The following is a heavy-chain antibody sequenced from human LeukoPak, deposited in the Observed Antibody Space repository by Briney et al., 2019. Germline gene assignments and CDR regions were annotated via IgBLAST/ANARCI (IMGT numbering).Heavy chain of an antibody. Sequence: SETLSLTCTVSGGSISSYYWSWIRQPPGKGLEWIGYIYYSGSTNYNPSLKSRVTISVDTSKNQFSLKLSFVTAADTAVYYCARVRKSPYYYDSSGYFDYWGQGTLVTVSS. V-gene: IGHV4-59*08. CDR2: IYYSGST. CDR3: ARVRKSPYYYDSSGYFDY. D-gene: IGHD3-22*01. J-gene: IGHJ4*02. CDR1: GGSISSYY.